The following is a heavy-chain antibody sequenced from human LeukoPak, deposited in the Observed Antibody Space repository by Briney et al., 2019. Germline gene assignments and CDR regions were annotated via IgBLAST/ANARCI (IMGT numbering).Heavy chain of an antibody. CDR1: GGTFSSYA. CDR2: IIPILGIA. D-gene: IGHD3-22*01. V-gene: IGHV1-69*04. CDR3: ARGRPDSSGYYYLFDY. J-gene: IGHJ4*02. Sequence: ASVKVSCKASGGTFSSYAISWVRQALGQGLEWMGRIIPILGIANYAQKFQGRVTITADKSTSTAYMELSSLRSEDTAVYYCARGRPDSSGYYYLFDYWGQGTLVTVSS.